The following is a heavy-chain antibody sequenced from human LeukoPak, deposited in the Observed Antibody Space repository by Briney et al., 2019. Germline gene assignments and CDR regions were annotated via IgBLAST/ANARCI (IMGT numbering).Heavy chain of an antibody. CDR1: GFTFSSYE. D-gene: IGHD5-24*01. J-gene: IGHJ6*03. Sequence: AGSLRLSCAASGFTFSSYEMNWVRQAPGKGLEWVSYISSSGSTIYYADSVKGRFTISRDNAKNSLYLQMNSLRAEDTAVYYCARGRGPYYYYYYYMDVWGKGTTVAVSS. V-gene: IGHV3-48*03. CDR2: ISSSGSTI. CDR3: ARGRGPYYYYYYYMDV.